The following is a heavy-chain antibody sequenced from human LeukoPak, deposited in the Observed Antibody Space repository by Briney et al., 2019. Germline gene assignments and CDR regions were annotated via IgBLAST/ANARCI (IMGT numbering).Heavy chain of an antibody. CDR1: GFTFSSYS. V-gene: IGHV3-48*01. CDR3: TRARLGSDY. J-gene: IGHJ4*02. Sequence: GGSLRLSFAASGFTFSSYSMNWVRPAPGEGLEWVSYISSSSSTIYYADSVKGRFTISRDNAKNSLYLQMNSLRAEDTAVYYWTRARLGSDYWGQGTLVTVSS. D-gene: IGHD6-19*01. CDR2: ISSSSSTI.